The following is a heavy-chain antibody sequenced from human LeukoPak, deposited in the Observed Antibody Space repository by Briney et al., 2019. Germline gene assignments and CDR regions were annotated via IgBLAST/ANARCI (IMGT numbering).Heavy chain of an antibody. CDR1: GFIFSSFG. J-gene: IGHJ4*02. V-gene: IGHV3-30*02. CDR2: IRHDGSVG. D-gene: IGHD2-8*01. Sequence: GGSLRLSCAASGFIFSSFGMHWVRQAPGKGLEWLTFIRHDGSVGSYIDSVRGRFTISRDTSKNTVYLQMNNLRAEDTAVYYCAGSLGYCTSNVCYLKYWGQGTLVTVSS. CDR3: AGSLGYCTSNVCYLKY.